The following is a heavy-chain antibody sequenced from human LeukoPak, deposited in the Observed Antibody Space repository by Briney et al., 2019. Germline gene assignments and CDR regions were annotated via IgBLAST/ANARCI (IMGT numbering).Heavy chain of an antibody. Sequence: GASVKVSCKASGYTFTGYYMHWVRQAPGQGLEWMGWINPNSGGTNYAQKFQGRVTMTRDTSISTAYMELSRLRSDDTAVYYCARPPLRGYSGYDPFDYWCQGTLVTVSS. CDR1: GYTFTGYY. CDR3: ARPPLRGYSGYDPFDY. CDR2: INPNSGGT. D-gene: IGHD5-12*01. V-gene: IGHV1-2*02. J-gene: IGHJ4*02.